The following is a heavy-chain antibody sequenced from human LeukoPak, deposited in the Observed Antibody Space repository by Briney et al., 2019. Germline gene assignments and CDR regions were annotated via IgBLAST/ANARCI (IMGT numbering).Heavy chain of an antibody. Sequence: PGRSLRLSCAASGFTSSSYAMHWVRQAPGKGLDWVALISYDGSKKYYVDSVKGRFTISRDNAKNSLYLQMNSLRAEDTAVYYCARASSILYYYYGMDVWGQGTTVTVSS. CDR2: ISYDGSKK. V-gene: IGHV3-30-3*01. CDR3: ARASSILYYYYGMDV. J-gene: IGHJ6*02. D-gene: IGHD5-24*01. CDR1: GFTSSSYA.